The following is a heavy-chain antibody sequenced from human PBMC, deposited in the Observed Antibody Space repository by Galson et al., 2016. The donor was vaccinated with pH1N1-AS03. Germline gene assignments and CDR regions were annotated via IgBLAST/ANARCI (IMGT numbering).Heavy chain of an antibody. D-gene: IGHD3-16*01. CDR2: IYGGGDT. CDR1: GFTINNNY. J-gene: IGHJ4*02. CDR3: ARKPRGSTQGEY. Sequence: SLRLSCAASGFTINNNYMSWVRQAPGKGLEWVSVIYGGGDTFYADSVKGRFTISRDNSKNTVYLQMNSLRVEDTAVYYCARKPRGSTQGEYWGQGTLVTVSS. V-gene: IGHV3-53*01.